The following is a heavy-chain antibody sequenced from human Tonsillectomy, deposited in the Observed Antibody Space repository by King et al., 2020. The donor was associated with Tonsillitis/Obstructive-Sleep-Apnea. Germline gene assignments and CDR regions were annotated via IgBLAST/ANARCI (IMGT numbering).Heavy chain of an antibody. V-gene: IGHV3-23*01. D-gene: IGHD3-10*01. CDR1: GFPFRRSA. CDR3: AKHLWFGELLGYFDY. Sequence: SVVGLVPPGGSLSLSCAASGFPFRRSALPWVRPAPGPGLAWVSRIRGSGANPYYAASVQGRVTMSRDNSKQPLDLQMNSLRAEDTALYYCAKHLWFGELLGYFDYWGQGTLVTVSS. CDR2: IRGSGANP. J-gene: IGHJ4*02.